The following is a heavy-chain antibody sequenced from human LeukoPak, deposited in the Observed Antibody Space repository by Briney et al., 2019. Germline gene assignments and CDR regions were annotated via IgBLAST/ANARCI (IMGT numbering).Heavy chain of an antibody. CDR2: IYSGGST. V-gene: IGHV3-53*01. Sequence: GGSLRLSCAASGFTVSFNYMSWVRQAPGNGLEWISVIYSGGSTYYADSVKGRFTISRDDSKNTLFLQMNSLRAEDTAIYYCARAQWRTYSYYYMDVWGKGTTVTVSS. D-gene: IGHD6-19*01. CDR3: ARAQWRTYSYYYMDV. CDR1: GFTVSFNY. J-gene: IGHJ6*03.